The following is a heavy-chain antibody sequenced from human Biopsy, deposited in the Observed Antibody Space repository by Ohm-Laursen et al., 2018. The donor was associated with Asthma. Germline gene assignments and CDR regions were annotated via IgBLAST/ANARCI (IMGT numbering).Heavy chain of an antibody. V-gene: IGHV3-30*03. Sequence: SLRLSCAASGFTLTTYAIHWVRQAPGKGLEWVAVISYDGSTKYSADSVKGRFIASRDISKNILSLQMNSLRAEDTAVYYCARDSYSSGLYDDFESWGQGTLVTVSS. J-gene: IGHJ4*02. CDR3: ARDSYSSGLYDDFES. D-gene: IGHD6-19*01. CDR2: ISYDGSTK. CDR1: GFTLTTYA.